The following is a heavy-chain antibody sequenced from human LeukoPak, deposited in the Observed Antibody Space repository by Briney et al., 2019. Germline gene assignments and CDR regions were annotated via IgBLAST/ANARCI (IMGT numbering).Heavy chain of an antibody. V-gene: IGHV3-23*01. CDR3: AKDGRAVGTTHFDY. Sequence: PGGSLRLSCAASGFTFSSYGMSWVRQAPGKGLEWVSGISGSGGSTYYADSVKGRFTIFRDNSKNTLYLQMNSLRVEDTAVYYCAKDGRAVGTTHFDYWGQGTLVTVSS. D-gene: IGHD1-26*01. CDR2: ISGSGGST. CDR1: GFTFSSYG. J-gene: IGHJ4*02.